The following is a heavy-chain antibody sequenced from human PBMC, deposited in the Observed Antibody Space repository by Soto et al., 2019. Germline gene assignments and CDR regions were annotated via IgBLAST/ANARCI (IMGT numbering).Heavy chain of an antibody. D-gene: IGHD6-19*01. CDR1: GYTFTSYD. J-gene: IGHJ6*02. Sequence: QVQLVQSGAEVKKPGASVKVSCKASGYTFTSYDINWVRQATGQGLEWMGWMNPNSGNTGYAQKFQGRVTMTRNTSRSTAYMELSSLRSEDTAVYYCARVNSGWYYYYYGMDVWGQGTTVTVSS. V-gene: IGHV1-8*01. CDR2: MNPNSGNT. CDR3: ARVNSGWYYYYYGMDV.